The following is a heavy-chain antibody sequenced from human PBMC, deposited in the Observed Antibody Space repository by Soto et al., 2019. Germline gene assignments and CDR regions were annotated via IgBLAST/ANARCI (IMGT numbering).Heavy chain of an antibody. V-gene: IGHV3-48*01. CDR1: GFTFSSYS. D-gene: IGHD3-10*01. CDR3: ASRGGLVRGNYYGMDV. Sequence: EAQLVESGGGLVQPGGSLRLSCAASGFTFSSYSMNWVRQAPGKGLEWISYISSSSTTIYYADSVKGRFTISRDNAENSLHLQMNSLRVDDTAVYYCASRGGLVRGNYYGMDVWGQGTTVTVSS. CDR2: ISSSSTTI. J-gene: IGHJ6*02.